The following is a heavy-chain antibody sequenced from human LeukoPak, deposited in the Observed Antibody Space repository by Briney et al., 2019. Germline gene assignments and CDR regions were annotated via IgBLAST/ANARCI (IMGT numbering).Heavy chain of an antibody. CDR2: IWSDGSNK. CDR3: ARGYCSGRSCYLGADY. J-gene: IGHJ4*02. D-gene: IGHD2-15*01. Sequence: QPGRSLRLSCAASGFTFSNSGMHWVRQAPGKGLEWVAVIWSDGSNKHYGDSVKGRFTISRDNYKNTLYLQMDNLRVEDTAVYYCARGYCSGRSCYLGADYWGQGTLVTVSS. CDR1: GFTFSNSG. V-gene: IGHV3-33*08.